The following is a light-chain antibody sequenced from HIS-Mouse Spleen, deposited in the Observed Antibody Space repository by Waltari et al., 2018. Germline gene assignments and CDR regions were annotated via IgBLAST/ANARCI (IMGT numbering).Light chain of an antibody. CDR3: SSYTSSSFNVV. CDR2: DGS. CDR1: SSDVGGYNY. Sequence: QSSLTQPASVSGSPAQSITISCPGTSSDVGGYNYVSWYQPHPGKAPKLMIYDGSNRPSGVSNRFSGSKSGNTASLTISGLQAEDEADYYCSSYTSSSFNVVFGGGTKLTVL. J-gene: IGLJ2*01. V-gene: IGLV2-14*03.